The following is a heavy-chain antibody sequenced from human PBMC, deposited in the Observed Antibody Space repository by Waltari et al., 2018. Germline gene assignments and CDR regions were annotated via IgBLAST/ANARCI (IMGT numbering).Heavy chain of an antibody. CDR3: ARDRALNGWYF. CDR1: GFTFSSYE. V-gene: IGHV3-48*03. CDR2: ISSSGDTI. D-gene: IGHD6-19*01. Sequence: VQLVESGGGLVQPGGSLRLSCAASGFTFSSYEMNWVRQAPGKGLEWVSYISSSGDTIYYADSVKGRFTISRDNAENSLYLQMNSLRAEDTAVYYCARDRALNGWYFWGQGTLVTVSS. J-gene: IGHJ4*02.